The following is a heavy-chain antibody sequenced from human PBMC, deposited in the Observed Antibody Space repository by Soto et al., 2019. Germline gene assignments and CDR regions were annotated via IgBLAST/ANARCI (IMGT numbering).Heavy chain of an antibody. V-gene: IGHV1-24*01. Sequence: ASVKVSCKVSGYTLTELSMHWVRQAPGKGLEWMGGFDPEDGETIYAQKFQGRVTMTEDTSTDTAYMELSSLRSEDTAVYYCATVRYCSGGSCYRFGYYFDYWGQGTLVTVSS. D-gene: IGHD2-15*01. J-gene: IGHJ4*02. CDR3: ATVRYCSGGSCYRFGYYFDY. CDR1: GYTLTELS. CDR2: FDPEDGET.